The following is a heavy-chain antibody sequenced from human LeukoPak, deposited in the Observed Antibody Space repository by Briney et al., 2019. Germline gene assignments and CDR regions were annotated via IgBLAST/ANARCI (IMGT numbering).Heavy chain of an antibody. CDR3: AISRSYEEYYFDY. CDR1: GGSISSYY. CDR2: IYYSGST. Sequence: ASETLSLTCTVSGGSISSYYWSWTRQAPGKGLEWIGYIYYSGSTNYNPSLKSRVTISVDTSKNQFSLKLSSVTAADTAVYYCAISRSYEEYYFDYWGQGTLVTVSS. V-gene: IGHV4-59*01. D-gene: IGHD1-26*01. J-gene: IGHJ4*02.